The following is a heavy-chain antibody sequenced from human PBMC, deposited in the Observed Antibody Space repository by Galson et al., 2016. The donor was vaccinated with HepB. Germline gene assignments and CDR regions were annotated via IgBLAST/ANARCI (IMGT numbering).Heavy chain of an antibody. J-gene: IGHJ5*02. V-gene: IGHV4-30-2*01. Sequence: TLSLTCAVSAVSISSDESWSWIRQPPGKGLEWIGYISHSGSTHYNPSLKSRVTISVDRSNDQVSLRLTSVTAADTAMYYCARGDCSGTGCYTFDPWGQGTQVIVSS. CDR3: ARGDCSGTGCYTFDP. CDR2: ISHSGST. CDR1: AVSISSDES. D-gene: IGHD2-2*02.